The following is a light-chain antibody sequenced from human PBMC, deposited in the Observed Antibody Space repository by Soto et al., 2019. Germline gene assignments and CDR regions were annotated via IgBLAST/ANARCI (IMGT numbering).Light chain of an antibody. Sequence: TQSPSTLSLSPGERVTLSCRASHSVTSSHVAWYRQSPGQAPRLLIYAASTRAAGVPDRFSGNGSGADFTLTISRLEPEDFAMYYCHQYGNSPQTFGQGTKVEMK. CDR1: HSVTSSH. V-gene: IGKV3-20*01. CDR3: HQYGNSPQT. CDR2: AAS. J-gene: IGKJ2*01.